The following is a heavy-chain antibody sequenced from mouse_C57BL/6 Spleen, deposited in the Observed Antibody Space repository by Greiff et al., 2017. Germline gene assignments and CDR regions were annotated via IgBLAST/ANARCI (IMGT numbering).Heavy chain of an antibody. CDR3: ARDSFTTVPPVDY. D-gene: IGHD1-1*01. CDR1: GFTFTSYW. V-gene: IGHV1-64*01. CDR2: IHPNSGST. Sequence: QVQLQQPGAELVKPGASVKLSCKASGFTFTSYWMHWVKQRPGQGLEWIGMIHPNSGSTNYNAKFKSKATLTVDKSSSTAYMQHSSLTSEDSAVYYCARDSFTTVPPVDYWGQGTSVTVSA. J-gene: IGHJ4*01.